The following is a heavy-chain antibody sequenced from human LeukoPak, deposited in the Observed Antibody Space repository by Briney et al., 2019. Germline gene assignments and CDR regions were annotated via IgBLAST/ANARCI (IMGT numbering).Heavy chain of an antibody. CDR1: GFTFSNYW. J-gene: IGHJ6*02. Sequence: GGSLRLSCAASGFTFSNYWMAWVRHAPGKGLEWVANINADGSVEYLVDSVQGRFSISRDNAKDQLYLQMNSLRAEDTAVYYCATYRVSHGMDVWGQGTTVTVSS. CDR2: INADGSVE. D-gene: IGHD3-16*02. CDR3: ATYRVSHGMDV. V-gene: IGHV3-7*01.